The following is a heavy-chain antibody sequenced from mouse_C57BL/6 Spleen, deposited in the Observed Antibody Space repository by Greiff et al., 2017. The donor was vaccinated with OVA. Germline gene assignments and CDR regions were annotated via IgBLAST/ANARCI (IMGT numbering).Heavy chain of an antibody. D-gene: IGHD1-1*01. V-gene: IGHV1-64*01. CDR1: GYTFTSYW. J-gene: IGHJ1*03. CDR2: IHPNSGST. Sequence: QVQLQQPGAELVKPGASVKLSCKASGYTFTSYWMHWVKQRPGPGLEWIGMIHPNSGSTNYNEKFKSKATLTVDKSSSTAYMQLSSLTSEDSAVYYCARDDYYGSSYKWYFDVWGTGTTVTVSS. CDR3: ARDDYYGSSYKWYFDV.